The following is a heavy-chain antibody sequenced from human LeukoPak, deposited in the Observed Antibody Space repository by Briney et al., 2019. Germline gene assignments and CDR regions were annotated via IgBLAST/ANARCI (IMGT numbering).Heavy chain of an antibody. CDR1: GGSISSGDYY. J-gene: IGHJ4*02. V-gene: IGHV4-30-4*01. CDR3: ASGAYDSSGSDY. CDR2: IYYSGST. Sequence: SETLSLTCAVSGGSISSGDYYWSWIRQPPGKGLEWIGYIYYSGSTYYNPSLKSRVTISVDTSKNQFSLKLSSVTAADTAVYYCASGAYDSSGSDYWGQGTLVTVSS. D-gene: IGHD3-22*01.